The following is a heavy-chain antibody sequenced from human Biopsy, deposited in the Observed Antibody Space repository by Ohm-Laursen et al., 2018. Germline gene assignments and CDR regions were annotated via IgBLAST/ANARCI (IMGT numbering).Heavy chain of an antibody. CDR1: GGSPTGDY. CDR2: ISDTGST. Sequence: SETLSLTCTVSGGSPTGDYWSWIRQSPGKGLEWIGSISDTGSTNYSPSLRGRVTISVDTSKKQFSLKVSSVTPADTAVFFCARLYRLDDYWNDDPPDAFDVWGQGTMVTVSS. D-gene: IGHD3-3*01. J-gene: IGHJ3*01. CDR3: ARLYRLDDYWNDDPPDAFDV. V-gene: IGHV4-59*01.